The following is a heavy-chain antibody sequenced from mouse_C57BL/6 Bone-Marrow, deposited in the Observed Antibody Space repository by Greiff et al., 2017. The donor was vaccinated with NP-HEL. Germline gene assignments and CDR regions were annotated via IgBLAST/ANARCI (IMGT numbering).Heavy chain of an antibody. J-gene: IGHJ1*03. V-gene: IGHV1-4*01. CDR1: GYTFTSYT. D-gene: IGHD1-1*02. Sequence: VQLQQSGAELARPGASVKMSCKASGYTFTSYTMHWVKQRPGQGLEWIGYINPSSGYTKYNQKFKDKATLTADKSSSTAYMQLSSLTSEDAAVYYCARWWLWYFDVWGTGTTVTVSS. CDR2: INPSSGYT. CDR3: ARWWLWYFDV.